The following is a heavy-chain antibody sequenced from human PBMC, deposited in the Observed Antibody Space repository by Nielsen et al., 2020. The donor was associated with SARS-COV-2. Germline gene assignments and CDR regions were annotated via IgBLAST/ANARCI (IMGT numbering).Heavy chain of an antibody. CDR1: VFPFSSYV. D-gene: IGHD6-13*01. J-gene: IGHJ4*02. CDR3: AKVAPTYIAAAAANY. CDR2: VSGSGSDK. V-gene: IGHV3-23*01. Sequence: GESLKISCVASVFPFSSYVMTWVRQAPGKGLEWVSSVSGSGSDKYYTGSVKGRFTVSRDNSKSMVYLQMHSLRVEDSALYYCAKVAPTYIAAAAANYWGQGIVVTVSS.